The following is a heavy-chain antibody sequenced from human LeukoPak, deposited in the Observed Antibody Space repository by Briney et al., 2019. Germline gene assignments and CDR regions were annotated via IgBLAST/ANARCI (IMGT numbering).Heavy chain of an antibody. Sequence: GGSLRLSCAATGFTFNNYWMSWVRQAPGKGLEWVAFISYDGSIKYHADSVKGRFTISRDNSQNTVYLQMNSLRAEDTAVYYCARDLSERYSLDYWGQGTLVTVSS. D-gene: IGHD5-24*01. CDR2: ISYDGSIK. CDR3: ARDLSERYSLDY. J-gene: IGHJ4*02. V-gene: IGHV3-30-3*01. CDR1: GFTFNNYW.